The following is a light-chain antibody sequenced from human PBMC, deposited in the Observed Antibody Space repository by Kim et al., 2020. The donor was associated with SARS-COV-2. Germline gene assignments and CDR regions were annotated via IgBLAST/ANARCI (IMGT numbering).Light chain of an antibody. Sequence: GSPGQSVTCSCSGIYNYISWYQQHPGKTPRLLIYDVNKRPSGVPDRFSGSRSANTASLTVSGLQADDEADYYCSSFAASNILLFGGGTQLTVL. CDR3: SSFAASNILL. CDR1: YNY. V-gene: IGLV2-8*01. CDR2: DVN. J-gene: IGLJ2*01.